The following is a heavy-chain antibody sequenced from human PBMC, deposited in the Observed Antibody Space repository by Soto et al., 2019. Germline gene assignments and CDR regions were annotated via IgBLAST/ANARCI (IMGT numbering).Heavy chain of an antibody. V-gene: IGHV3-9*01. D-gene: IGHD3-10*01. J-gene: IGHJ6*02. Sequence: EVQLVESGGDLVQPDKFLRISCKVSGFTFDDYAMHWVRQVPGKGLEWVSGISWNGVSIGYVDSVKGRFTISRDNAKNSVDLQMTSLRIEDTGTYYCAKDMGSNWRGGSGAVPYYYGMDVWGQGTTVTVSS. CDR2: ISWNGVSI. CDR3: AKDMGSNWRGGSGAVPYYYGMDV. CDR1: GFTFDDYA.